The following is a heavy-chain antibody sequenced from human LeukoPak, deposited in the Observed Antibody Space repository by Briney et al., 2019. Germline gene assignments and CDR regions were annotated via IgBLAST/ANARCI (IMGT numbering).Heavy chain of an antibody. D-gene: IGHD2-2*01. CDR1: GFTVSNYA. V-gene: IGHV3-23*01. CDR3: AKSQGSTTWYVWFDP. Sequence: GGSLRPSCSASGFTVSNYAMSSVRHTPGKGLESVSTISGSGGSTYYADSVKGRFTISRDNSKNTLYLQTNSVRAEDTAVYYCAKSQGSTTWYVWFDPWGQGTLVTVSS. J-gene: IGHJ5*02. CDR2: ISGSGGST.